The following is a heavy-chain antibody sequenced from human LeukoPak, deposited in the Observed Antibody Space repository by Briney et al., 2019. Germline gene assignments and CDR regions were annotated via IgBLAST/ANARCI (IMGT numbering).Heavy chain of an antibody. CDR3: AKMSDYGDPSYFDY. V-gene: IGHV3-66*01. Sequence: GGSLRLSCAASGFSVRSNYMSWVRQAPGKGLEWVSVIYSGGSTYHADSVKGRFTISRDNSQNTLYLQMNSLRAEDTAVYYCAKMSDYGDPSYFDYWGQGTLVTVSS. CDR1: GFSVRSNY. D-gene: IGHD4-17*01. J-gene: IGHJ4*02. CDR2: IYSGGST.